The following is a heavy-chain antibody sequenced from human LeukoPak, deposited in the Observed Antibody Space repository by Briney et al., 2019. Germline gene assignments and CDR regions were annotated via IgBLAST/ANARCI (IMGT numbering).Heavy chain of an antibody. CDR3: ARGYCSSTSCYGVYGMDV. J-gene: IGHJ6*02. V-gene: IGHV1-69*13. D-gene: IGHD2-2*01. CDR2: IIPIFGTA. CDR1: GYTFTSYG. Sequence: SVMVSCKASGYTFTSYGISWVRQAPGQGLEWMGGIIPIFGTANYAQKFQGRVTITADESTSTAYMELSSLRSEDTAVYYCARGYCSSTSCYGVYGMDVWGQGTTVTVSS.